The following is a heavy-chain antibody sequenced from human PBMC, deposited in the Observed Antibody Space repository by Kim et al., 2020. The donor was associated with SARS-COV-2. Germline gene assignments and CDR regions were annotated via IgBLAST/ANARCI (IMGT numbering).Heavy chain of an antibody. CDR3: ARDTPLRYFDWLPLDY. V-gene: IGHV3-21*01. J-gene: IGHJ4*02. CDR2: ISSSSSYI. CDR1: GFTFSSYS. D-gene: IGHD3-9*01. Sequence: GGSLRLSCAASGFTFSSYSMNWVRQAPGKGLEWVSSISSSSSYIYYADSVKGRFTISRDNAKNSLYLQMNSLRAEDTAVYYCARDTPLRYFDWLPLDYWGQGTLVTVSS.